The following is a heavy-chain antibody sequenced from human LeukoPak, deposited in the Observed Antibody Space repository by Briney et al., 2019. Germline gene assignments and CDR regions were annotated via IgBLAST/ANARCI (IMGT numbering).Heavy chain of an antibody. CDR2: ISPAGGTT. V-gene: IGHV3-23*01. J-gene: IGHJ4*02. CDR1: GFTFSSEA. CDR3: ASITMVRGVTTIDY. D-gene: IGHD3-10*01. Sequence: PGGPLRLSCAVSGFTFSSEAMGWVRQLPGGGLEWVSTISPAGGTTYYAESMKGRFTISRDNAKNSLYLQMNSLRAEDTAVYYCASITMVRGVTTIDYWGQGTLVTVSS.